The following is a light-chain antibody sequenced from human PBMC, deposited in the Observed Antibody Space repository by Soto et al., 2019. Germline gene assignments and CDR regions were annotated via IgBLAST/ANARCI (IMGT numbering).Light chain of an antibody. CDR2: DVT. CDR1: SSDIGGYNY. V-gene: IGLV2-14*03. J-gene: IGLJ1*01. CDR3: SSYTSTSSPHV. Sequence: QSALTQPASVSGSPGQSIAISCTGTSSDIGGYNYVSWYQQHPGKAPKLLIYDVTHRPSGVSNRFSGSKSGDTASLTISGLQAEDDADYYCSSYTSTSSPHVFGTGTKLTVL.